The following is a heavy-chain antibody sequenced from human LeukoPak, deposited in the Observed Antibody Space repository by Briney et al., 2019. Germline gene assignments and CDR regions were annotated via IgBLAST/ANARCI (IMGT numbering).Heavy chain of an antibody. Sequence: SETLSLTCAVYGXSFSGYYGSWIRQPPGKGLEWIGEINHSGSTNYNPSLKSRVTISVDTSKNQFSLKLSSVTAADTAVYYCARGRSSSLNWFDPWGQGTLVTVSS. V-gene: IGHV4-34*01. D-gene: IGHD6-13*01. CDR3: ARGRSSSLNWFDP. J-gene: IGHJ5*02. CDR2: INHSGST. CDR1: GXSFSGYY.